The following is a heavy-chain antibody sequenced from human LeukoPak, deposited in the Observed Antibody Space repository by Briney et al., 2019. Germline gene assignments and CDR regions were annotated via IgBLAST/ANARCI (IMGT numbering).Heavy chain of an antibody. V-gene: IGHV4-31*03. D-gene: IGHD3-10*01. J-gene: IGHJ4*02. CDR2: IYYSGST. CDR1: GGSISSGGYY. Sequence: SETLSLTCTVSGGSISSGGYYWSWIRQPPGKGLEWIGYIYYSGSTYYNPSLKSRVTISVDTSKNQFSLKLSSVTAADTAVYYCARVLNPYGSGSYLDYWGQGTLVTVSS. CDR3: ARVLNPYGSGSYLDY.